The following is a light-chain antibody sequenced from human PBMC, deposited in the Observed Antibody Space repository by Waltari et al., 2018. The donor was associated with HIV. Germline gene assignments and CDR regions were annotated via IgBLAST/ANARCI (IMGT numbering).Light chain of an antibody. Sequence: QSVLTQPPSVSAAPGQKVTISCSGSSSNIGNNYVSWYQQLPRTAPKPLIYDNNKRPAGMPDRFAGSNAGTSATLGITGLQTGDEADYYCGAWDNSLSAWVLGGGTQLTVL. CDR2: DNN. CDR3: GAWDNSLSAWV. J-gene: IGLJ3*02. CDR1: SSNIGNNY. V-gene: IGLV1-51*01.